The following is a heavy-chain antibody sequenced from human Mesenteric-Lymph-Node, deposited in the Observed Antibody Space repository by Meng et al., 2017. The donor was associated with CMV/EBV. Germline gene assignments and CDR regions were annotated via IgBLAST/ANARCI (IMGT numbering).Heavy chain of an antibody. CDR1: GGSISSRSW. V-gene: IGHV4-4*02. Sequence: CDGSGGSISSRSWWSWVRQPPGKGLEWIGEIYHSGGTNYNPSLKSRVTISVDKSENQFSLSLSSVTAADTAMYYCARGGVATTIDYWGQGTLVTVSS. D-gene: IGHD5-12*01. CDR2: IYHSGGT. CDR3: ARGGVATTIDY. J-gene: IGHJ4*02.